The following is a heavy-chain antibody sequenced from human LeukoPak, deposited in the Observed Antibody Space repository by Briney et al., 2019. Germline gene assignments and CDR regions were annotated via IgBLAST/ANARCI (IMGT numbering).Heavy chain of an antibody. CDR2: ISSGGNNK. J-gene: IGHJ4*02. Sequence: PGGSLRLSCVASGFTFNTYGINWVRQAPGKGLEWVAGISSGGNNKDYSDSVKGRFTISRDNSKNTLYLQMNSLRAEDTAVYYCAKAAYCTCTSCHFSGYAQRPLDSWGQGTLVTVSS. D-gene: IGHD2-2*01. CDR3: AKAAYCTCTSCHFSGYAQRPLDS. CDR1: GFTFNTYG. V-gene: IGHV3-30*18.